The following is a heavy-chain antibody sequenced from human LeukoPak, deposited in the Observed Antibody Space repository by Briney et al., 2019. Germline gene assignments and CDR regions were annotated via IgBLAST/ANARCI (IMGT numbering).Heavy chain of an antibody. CDR1: GYTFTGYY. J-gene: IGHJ5*02. CDR2: INPNSGGT. D-gene: IGHD4-17*01. Sequence: ASVKVSCKASGYTFTGYYMHWVRQAPGQGLEWMGWINPNSGGTNYAQKFQGRVTMTRDTSISTAYMELSRLRSDDTAVYYCVREPNYGDYWFDPWGQGTLVTVSS. V-gene: IGHV1-2*02. CDR3: VREPNYGDYWFDP.